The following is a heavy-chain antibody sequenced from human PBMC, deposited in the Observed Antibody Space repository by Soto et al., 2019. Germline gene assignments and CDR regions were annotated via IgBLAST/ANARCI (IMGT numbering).Heavy chain of an antibody. CDR2: ISPDGCST. Sequence: QVQLVPSGAEVKKPGASVKVSCKASGYDFTDHYIHWVRQPPGQGLEWMGIISPDGCSTRYSQQFQARITMTRDTSTSTVYMELSSLRYEDTAVYYCARAPRGGVIIVITSAQIDYWGQGTLVTVSS. V-gene: IGHV1-46*01. CDR3: ARAPRGGVIIVITSAQIDY. J-gene: IGHJ4*02. CDR1: GYDFTDHY. D-gene: IGHD3-10*01.